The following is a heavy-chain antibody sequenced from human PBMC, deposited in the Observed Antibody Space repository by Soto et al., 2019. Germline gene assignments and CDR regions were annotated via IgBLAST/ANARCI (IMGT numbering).Heavy chain of an antibody. V-gene: IGHV2-26*04. J-gene: IGHJ5*02. D-gene: IGHD6-13*01. CDR1: GFSLSNAGLG. CDR3: ASTYRNSWYWFDP. CDR2: IFSNDEK. Sequence: QVTVKESGPVLVKPTETLTLTCTVSGFSLSNAGLGVSWIRQPPGKALEGLAHIFSNDEKSYSTSLKSRLTISKDTSKSQVVLTMTNMDPVDTATYYCASTYRNSWYWFDPWGQGTLVTVSS.